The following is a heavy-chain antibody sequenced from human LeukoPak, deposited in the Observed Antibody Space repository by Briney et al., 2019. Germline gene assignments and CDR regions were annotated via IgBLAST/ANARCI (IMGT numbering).Heavy chain of an antibody. Sequence: PGTSLRLSCEASGFIFDDYALHWVRLAPAKGLEWVSGINGIGGGTAYADSVKGRFTISRDNAKNSLYLQMNSLRAEDTAVYYCARGPVVPATPYEEYYYYMDVWGKGTTVTVSS. D-gene: IGHD2-2*01. CDR3: ARGPVVPATPYEEYYYYMDV. CDR2: INGIGGGT. J-gene: IGHJ6*03. V-gene: IGHV3-9*01. CDR1: GFIFDDYA.